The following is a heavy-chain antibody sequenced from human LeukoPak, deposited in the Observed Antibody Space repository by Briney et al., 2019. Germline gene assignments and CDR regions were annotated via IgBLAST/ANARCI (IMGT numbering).Heavy chain of an antibody. J-gene: IGHJ4*02. D-gene: IGHD6-19*01. CDR3: ARDIRGIAVAGGRDRFDY. Sequence: ASVKVSCKASGYTFTSYGISWVRQAPGQGLEWMGWISAYNGSTNYAQKLQGRVTMTTDTSTSTAYMELRSLRSDDTAVYYCARDIRGIAVAGGRDRFDYWGQGTLVTVSS. CDR1: GYTFTSYG. CDR2: ISAYNGST. V-gene: IGHV1-18*01.